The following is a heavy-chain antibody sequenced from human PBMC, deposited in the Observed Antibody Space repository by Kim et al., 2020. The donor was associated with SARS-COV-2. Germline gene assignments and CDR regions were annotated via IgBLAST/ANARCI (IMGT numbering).Heavy chain of an antibody. CDR1: GFTFSSYS. Sequence: GGSLRLSCAASGFTFSSYSMNWVRQAPGKGLEWVSSISSSSSYIYYADSVKGRFTISRDNAKNSLYLQMNSLRAEDTAVYYCARRHVSDSAATTKIDYWGQGTLVTVSS. CDR3: ARRHVSDSAATTKIDY. J-gene: IGHJ4*02. CDR2: ISSSSSYI. V-gene: IGHV3-21*01. D-gene: IGHD5-18*01.